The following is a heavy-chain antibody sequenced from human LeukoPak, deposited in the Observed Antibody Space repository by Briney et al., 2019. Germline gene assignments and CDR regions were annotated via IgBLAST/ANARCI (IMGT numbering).Heavy chain of an antibody. CDR3: ARFGVDYDMDV. V-gene: IGHV4-59*11. CDR1: GGSISGHY. D-gene: IGHD3-16*01. CDR2: IHYSGRH. J-gene: IGHJ6*02. Sequence: SETLSLTCTVSGGSISGHYWTWIRQPPGKGLEWIGQIHYSGRHDYNPSLKGRVTISVDTSKNQLSLKVTAVTGADTAVYYCARFGVDYDMDVWGQGTTVTVS.